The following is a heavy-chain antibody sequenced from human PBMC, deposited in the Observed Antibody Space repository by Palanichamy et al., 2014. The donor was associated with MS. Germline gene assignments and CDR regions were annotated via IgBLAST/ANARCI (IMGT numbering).Heavy chain of an antibody. J-gene: IGHJ4*02. CDR2: INAGNGNT. V-gene: IGHV1-3*01. CDR3: ARGLWSSSRVGYYFDN. CDR1: GYTFTDYA. Sequence: VQRCAGLGREVKKPGASVKVSCKASGYTFTDYAMNWVRQAPGQRLEWMGWINAGNGNTKYSQKFQGRVTLTRDTSASTAYMELSSLTSEDTAVYYCARGLWSSSRVGYYFDNWGQGTLVTVSS. D-gene: IGHD3-3*01.